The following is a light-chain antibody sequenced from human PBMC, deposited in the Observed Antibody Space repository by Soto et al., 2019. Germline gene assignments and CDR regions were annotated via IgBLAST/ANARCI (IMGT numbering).Light chain of an antibody. CDR1: QTVNSY. CDR2: AAS. Sequence: DIQMTQSPSSLSAYVTDRVTITCRASQTVNSYLNGYQQKPGKAPKLLISAASTLQGGVPSRFSASGSGTEFTLTISSLRLEDFATYYCQQSFVSPYTFGQGTKLEI. V-gene: IGKV1-39*01. CDR3: QQSFVSPYT. J-gene: IGKJ2*01.